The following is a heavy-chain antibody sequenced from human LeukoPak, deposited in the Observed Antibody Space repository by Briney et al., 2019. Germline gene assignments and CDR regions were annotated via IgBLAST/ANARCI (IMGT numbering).Heavy chain of an antibody. J-gene: IGHJ6*03. CDR2: ISGSGGNT. CDR3: AKDFSGKYCSSTSCYYMDV. V-gene: IGHV3-23*01. D-gene: IGHD2-2*01. CDR1: GFTISSYA. Sequence: GGSLRLSCAASGFTISSYAMSWVRQAPGKGLEWVSGISGSGGNTYYADSVRGRFTISRDNAKKTLYLQMNSLRAEDTAVYYCAKDFSGKYCSSTSCYYMDVWGKGTTVTVSS.